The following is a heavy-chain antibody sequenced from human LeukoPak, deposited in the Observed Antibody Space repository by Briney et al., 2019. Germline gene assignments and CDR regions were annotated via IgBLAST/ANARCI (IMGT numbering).Heavy chain of an antibody. CDR3: AKRGIVIRAVIIIGFHKEAYYFDY. Sequence: GSLRLSCVVSGITLSNYGMSWVRQAPGKGLDWVSGISERGCSTNYADSVKGRFIISRDTSKNTVYLQMNSLRVEETAVYFCAKRGIVIRAVIIIGFHKEAYYFDYWGQGILVTVSS. CDR2: ISERGCST. J-gene: IGHJ4*02. CDR1: GITLSNYG. D-gene: IGHD3-10*01. V-gene: IGHV3-23*01.